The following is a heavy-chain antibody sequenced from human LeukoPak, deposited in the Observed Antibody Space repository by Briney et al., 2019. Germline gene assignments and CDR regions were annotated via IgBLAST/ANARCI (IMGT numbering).Heavy chain of an antibody. CDR3: AKDGITVLRAYYFDY. V-gene: IGHV3-23*01. Sequence: GGSLRLSCAASGFTFSSYVMSWVRQAPGKGLEWVSAISGSGGTTYYADSVKGRFTISRDNSKNTLYLQMNSLRAEDTAVYYCAKDGITVLRAYYFDYWGQGTLVTVSS. CDR2: ISGSGGTT. D-gene: IGHD3-10*01. J-gene: IGHJ4*02. CDR1: GFTFSSYV.